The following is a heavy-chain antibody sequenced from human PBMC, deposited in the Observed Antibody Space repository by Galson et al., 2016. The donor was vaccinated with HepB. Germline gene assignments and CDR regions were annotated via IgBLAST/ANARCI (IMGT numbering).Heavy chain of an antibody. J-gene: IGHJ4*02. Sequence: SLRLSCAASGFTFSDYYMSWIRQAPGKGLEWISYITDSADTKYYADSVKGRFTTSRDNAKMSLYLQMHSLRAADTAVYYCASPGESCSSTSCFAVARFWGQGTLVTVSS. CDR3: ASPGESCSSTSCFAVARF. CDR1: GFTFSDYY. D-gene: IGHD2-2*01. V-gene: IGHV3-11*01. CDR2: ITDSADTK.